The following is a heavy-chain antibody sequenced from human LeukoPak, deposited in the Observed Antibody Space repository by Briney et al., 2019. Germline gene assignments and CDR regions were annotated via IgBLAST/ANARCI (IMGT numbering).Heavy chain of an antibody. D-gene: IGHD6-19*01. J-gene: IGHJ4*02. V-gene: IGHV1-2*02. CDR2: INPKSGDT. Sequence: ASVTVSLKASGYTFTDYYMHWVRQAPGQTFEWLAWINPKSGDTHYTQKFQGRVTVTTDTSITSVYMELSGLQSDDTAVYYCVRDLTGGSGDWGQGTLVTVSS. CDR1: GYTFTDYY. CDR3: VRDLTGGSGD.